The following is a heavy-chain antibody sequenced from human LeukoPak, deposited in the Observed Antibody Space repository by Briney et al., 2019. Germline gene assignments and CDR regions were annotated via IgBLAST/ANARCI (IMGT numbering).Heavy chain of an antibody. J-gene: IGHJ4*02. CDR2: INHSGST. CDR3: ARRGPARVLMVYAIRGYFDY. CDR1: GGSFSGYY. Sequence: SENLSLTCAVYGGSFSGYYWSWIRQPPGKGLEWIGEINHSGSTNYNPSLKSRVTISVDTSKNQFSLKLSSVTAADTAVYYCARRGPARVLMVYAIRGYFDYWGQGTLVTVSS. D-gene: IGHD2-8*01. V-gene: IGHV4-34*01.